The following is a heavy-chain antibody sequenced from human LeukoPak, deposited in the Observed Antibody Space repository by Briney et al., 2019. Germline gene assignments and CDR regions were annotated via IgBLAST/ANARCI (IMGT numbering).Heavy chain of an antibody. V-gene: IGHV3-48*03. CDR2: ISSSGSTI. CDR3: ARISRDGYNSNFDY. CDR1: GFTFSSYE. Sequence: GGSLRLSCAASGFTFSSYEMNWVRQAPGKGLEWVSYISSSGSTIYYADSVKGRFTISRDNAKNSLYLQMSSLRAEDTAVYYCARISRDGYNSNFDYWGQGTLVTVSS. D-gene: IGHD5-24*01. J-gene: IGHJ4*02.